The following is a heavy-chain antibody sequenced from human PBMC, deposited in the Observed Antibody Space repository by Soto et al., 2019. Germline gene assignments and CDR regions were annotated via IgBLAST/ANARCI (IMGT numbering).Heavy chain of an antibody. Sequence: QVQLVQSGAEMKKPGASVKISCRTSGYSFSDYFLHWVRQAPGQGPEWMGRINPTDGDTISAQKFQGRITMTRDRSTTSVSLEPPRLEFEDTAIYYCAREGNGAYRSTYYYFGLDVWGQGTTVIVS. CDR2: INPTDGDT. J-gene: IGHJ6*02. CDR1: GYSFSDYF. CDR3: AREGNGAYRSTYYYFGLDV. V-gene: IGHV1-46*01. D-gene: IGHD2-8*01.